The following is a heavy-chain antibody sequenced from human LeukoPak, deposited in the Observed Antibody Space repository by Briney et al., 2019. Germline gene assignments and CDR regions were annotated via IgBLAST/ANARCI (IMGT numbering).Heavy chain of an antibody. V-gene: IGHV3-7*04. D-gene: IGHD2-15*01. Sequence: LGESLKISCAASGFTFSTYWMSWVRQAPGKGLEWVANIHQDGNEKYYVDSVKGRFTISRDNAKNSLYLQMNSLRAEDTAVYYCARGDKFSGDYWGQGTLVTVSS. CDR2: IHQDGNEK. J-gene: IGHJ4*02. CDR1: GFTFSTYW. CDR3: ARGDKFSGDY.